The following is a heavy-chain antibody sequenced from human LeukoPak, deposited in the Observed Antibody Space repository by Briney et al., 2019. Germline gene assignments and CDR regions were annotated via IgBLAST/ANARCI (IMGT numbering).Heavy chain of an antibody. J-gene: IGHJ4*02. CDR3: AKDDWVYYDSSAPPGY. Sequence: PGGSLRLSCAASGFTFSSYGMHWVRQAPGKGLEWVAFIRYDGSNKYYADSVKGRFTISRDNSKNTLYLQMNSLRAEDAAVYYCAKDDWVYYDSSAPPGYWGQGTLVTVSS. D-gene: IGHD3-22*01. CDR1: GFTFSSYG. V-gene: IGHV3-30*02. CDR2: IRYDGSNK.